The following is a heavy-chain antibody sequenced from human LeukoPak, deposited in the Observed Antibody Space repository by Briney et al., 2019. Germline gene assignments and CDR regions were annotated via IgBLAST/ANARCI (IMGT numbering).Heavy chain of an antibody. Sequence: GGSLRLSCSASGFTFSSYAMHWVRQAPGKGLEYVSVISGDGGSTYYADSVKGRFTISRDNSKNTPYLQMGSLRAEDTAVYYCVKDRYCSSTSCYSILDYWGQGTLVTVSS. CDR1: GFTFSSYA. V-gene: IGHV3-64D*06. J-gene: IGHJ4*02. D-gene: IGHD2-2*01. CDR2: ISGDGGST. CDR3: VKDRYCSSTSCYSILDY.